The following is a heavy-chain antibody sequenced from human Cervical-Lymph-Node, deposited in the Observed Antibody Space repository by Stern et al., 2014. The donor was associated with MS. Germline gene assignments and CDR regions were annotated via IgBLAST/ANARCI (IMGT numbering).Heavy chain of an antibody. J-gene: IGHJ4*02. CDR3: ASSISGYFDY. CDR1: GYTFTGYY. D-gene: IGHD3-10*01. Sequence: VQLVESGAEVKKPGASVKGSCKASGYTFTGYYMHWVRQPPGQGLEWRGWINPSSGGRNDAQRLQGWVTMTRDASISTAYMELSRLRSDDTAVYYCASSISGYFDYWGQGTLVTVSS. CDR2: INPSSGGR. V-gene: IGHV1-2*04.